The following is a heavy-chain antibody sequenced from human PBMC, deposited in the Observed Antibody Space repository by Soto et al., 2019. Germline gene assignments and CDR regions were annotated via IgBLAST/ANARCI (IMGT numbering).Heavy chain of an antibody. V-gene: IGHV1-2*02. CDR3: AKSGPYYDSHQGDY. CDR1: GSTFTCYY. D-gene: IGHD3-22*01. J-gene: IGHJ4*02. Sequence: XSVKVSCXTSGSTFTCYYMNWVRQAPGQGLEWMGWINPNSGGTNYAQKFQGRVTMTRDTSISTAYMELRRLRSDDTAVYYCAKSGPYYDSHQGDYWGQGTLVTVSS. CDR2: INPNSGGT.